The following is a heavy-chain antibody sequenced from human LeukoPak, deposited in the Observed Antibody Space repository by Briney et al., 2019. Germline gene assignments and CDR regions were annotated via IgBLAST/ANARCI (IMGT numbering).Heavy chain of an antibody. J-gene: IGHJ4*02. CDR1: GYAFTIYD. V-gene: IGHV1-8*01. CDR2: MNPNSGNT. D-gene: IGHD6-13*01. CDR3: ARGRGSSWYPSNY. Sequence: ASVKVSCTASGYAFTIYDINWVRQATGQGLEWRGWMNPNSGNTGYAQKFQGRVTMTRNTSISTAYMELSSLRSEDTAVYYCARGRGSSWYPSNYWGQGTLVTVSS.